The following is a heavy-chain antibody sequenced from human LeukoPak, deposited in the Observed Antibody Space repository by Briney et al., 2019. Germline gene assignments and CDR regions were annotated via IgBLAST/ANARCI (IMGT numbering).Heavy chain of an antibody. Sequence: SETLSLTCTVSGGSISSYYWSWIRQPPGKGLEWIGYIYYSGSTNYNPSLKSRVTISVDTSKNQFSLKLSSVTAADTAVYYCARDGVGVPWDWGQGTLVTVSS. V-gene: IGHV4-59*01. CDR3: ARDGVGVPWD. CDR1: GGSISSYY. CDR2: IYYSGST. J-gene: IGHJ4*02. D-gene: IGHD3-16*01.